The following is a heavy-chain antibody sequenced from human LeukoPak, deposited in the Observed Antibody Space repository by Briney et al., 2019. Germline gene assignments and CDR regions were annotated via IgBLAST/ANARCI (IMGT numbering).Heavy chain of an antibody. J-gene: IGHJ5*02. Sequence: LETLSLTCAVYGGSFSGYYWSWIRQPPGKGLEWIGEINHSGSTNYNPSLKSRVTISVDTSKNQFSLKLSSVTAADTAVYYCASSSLTTSTHQKKRGFDPWGQGTLVTVSS. CDR3: ASSSLTTSTHQKKRGFDP. D-gene: IGHD4-4*01. CDR2: INHSGST. V-gene: IGHV4-34*01. CDR1: GGSFSGYY.